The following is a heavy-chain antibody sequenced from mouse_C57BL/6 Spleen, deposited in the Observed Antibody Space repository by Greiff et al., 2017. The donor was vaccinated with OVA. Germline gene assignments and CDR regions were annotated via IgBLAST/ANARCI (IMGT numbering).Heavy chain of an antibody. CDR1: GYTFTSYW. D-gene: IGHD1-1*01. J-gene: IGHJ3*01. Sequence: QVQLQQPGAELVMPGASVKLSCKASGYTFTSYWMHWVKQRPGQGLEWIGEIDPADSYTNYNQKFKGKSTLTVDKSSSTAYMQLSSLTSEDSAVYYCARRYYGSSYGCAYWGQGTLVTVSA. CDR3: ARRYYGSSYGCAY. CDR2: IDPADSYT. V-gene: IGHV1-69*01.